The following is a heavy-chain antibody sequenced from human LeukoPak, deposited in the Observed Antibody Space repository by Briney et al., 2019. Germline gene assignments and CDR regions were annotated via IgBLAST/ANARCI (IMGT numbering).Heavy chain of an antibody. CDR2: ISGSDGRT. J-gene: IGHJ4*02. Sequence: PGGSLRLSCTVSGFTFSSYAMSWARQAPGKGLEWVSAISGSDGRTYYADSVKGRFTISRDNSKNTLYLQMNSLRAEDTAVYYCAKVTGPRRYYDSSSYRPYYFDYWGQGTLVTVSS. CDR1: GFTFSSYA. D-gene: IGHD3-22*01. V-gene: IGHV3-23*01. CDR3: AKVTGPRRYYDSSSYRPYYFDY.